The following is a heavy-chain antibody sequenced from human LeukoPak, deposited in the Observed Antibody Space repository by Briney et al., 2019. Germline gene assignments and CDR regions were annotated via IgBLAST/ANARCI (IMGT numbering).Heavy chain of an antibody. V-gene: IGHV4-30-2*01. D-gene: IGHD4-23*01. Sequence: SETLSLTCAVSGGSISSGGYSWSWVRQPPGKGLEWIGYIYHSGSTYYHPSLKSRVTISVDRSKNQFSLKLSSVTAADTAVYYCARSTAVTGPFDYWGQGTLVTVSS. CDR2: IYHSGST. J-gene: IGHJ4*02. CDR1: GGSISSGGYS. CDR3: ARSTAVTGPFDY.